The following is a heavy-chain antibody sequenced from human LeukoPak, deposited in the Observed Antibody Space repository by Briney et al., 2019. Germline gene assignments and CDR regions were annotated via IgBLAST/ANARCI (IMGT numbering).Heavy chain of an antibody. D-gene: IGHD6-13*01. Sequence: PSETLSLTCAVYGGSFSGYYWSWIRQPPGKGLEGIGEINHSGSTNYNPSLKSRVTISVDTSKNQFSLKLSSVTAADTAVYYCARGAAAGPDYWGQGTLVTVSS. V-gene: IGHV4-34*01. CDR2: INHSGST. J-gene: IGHJ4*02. CDR3: ARGAAAGPDY. CDR1: GGSFSGYY.